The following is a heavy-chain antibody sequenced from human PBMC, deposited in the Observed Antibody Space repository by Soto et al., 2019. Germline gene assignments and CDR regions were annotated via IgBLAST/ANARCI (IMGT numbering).Heavy chain of an antibody. J-gene: IGHJ6*02. Sequence: GGSLRLSCAASGFTFSSYAMSWVRQAPGKGLEWVSAVSGSGGSTYYADSVKGRFTISRDNSKNTLYLQMNSLRAEDTAVYYCAKDSSSGWPMDSYYYYYGMDVWGQGTTVTVSS. V-gene: IGHV3-23*01. CDR2: VSGSGGST. CDR3: AKDSSSGWPMDSYYYYYGMDV. CDR1: GFTFSSYA. D-gene: IGHD6-19*01.